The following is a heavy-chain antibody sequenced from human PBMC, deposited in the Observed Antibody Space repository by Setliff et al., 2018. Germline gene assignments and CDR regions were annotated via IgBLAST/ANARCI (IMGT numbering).Heavy chain of an antibody. J-gene: IGHJ4*02. CDR2: IKSNVDGGTA. V-gene: IGHV3-15*01. CDR3: TTDGGFGENYFDY. D-gene: IGHD3-10*01. Sequence: GGSLRLSCAASGFTFTTAWMTWVRQAPGKGLEWVGRIKSNVDGGTAHYAAPVEGRFSISRDDSENALYLQMNSLKTEDTGVYYCTTDGGFGENYFDYWGQGTLVTVSS. CDR1: GFTFTTAW.